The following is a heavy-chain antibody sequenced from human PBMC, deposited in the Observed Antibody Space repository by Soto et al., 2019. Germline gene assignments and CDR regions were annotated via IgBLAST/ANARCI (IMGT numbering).Heavy chain of an antibody. CDR2: ISYDGSNK. V-gene: IGHV3-30*18. Sequence: QVQLVESGGGVVQPGRSLRLSCAASGFTFSSYGMHWVRQAPGKGLEWVAVISYDGSNKYYADSVKGRFTISRDNSKNTLYVQMNSLRAEDTAVYYCAKDGFVLVPAGMSEWELLDYWGQGTLVTVSS. D-gene: IGHD2-2*01. CDR1: GFTFSSYG. CDR3: AKDGFVLVPAGMSEWELLDY. J-gene: IGHJ4*02.